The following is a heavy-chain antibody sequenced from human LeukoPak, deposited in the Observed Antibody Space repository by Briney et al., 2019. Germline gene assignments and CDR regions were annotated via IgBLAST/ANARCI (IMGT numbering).Heavy chain of an antibody. J-gene: IGHJ6*03. CDR3: ARRQLVHSYYYMDV. Sequence: GASVKVSCKASGYTFTSYGISWVRQAPGQGLEWMGWISAYNGNTNYAQKLQGRVTMTTDTSTSTAYMELRGLRSDDTAVYYCARRQLVHSYYYMDVWGKGTTVTVSS. CDR2: ISAYNGNT. CDR1: GYTFTSYG. V-gene: IGHV1-18*01. D-gene: IGHD6-13*01.